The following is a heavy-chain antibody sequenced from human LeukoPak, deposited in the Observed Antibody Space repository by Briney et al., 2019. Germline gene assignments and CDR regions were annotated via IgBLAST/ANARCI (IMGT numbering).Heavy chain of an antibody. D-gene: IGHD3-22*01. CDR3: ARDRGDSSGYYHFDY. J-gene: IGHJ4*02. CDR2: IRYTGTT. Sequence: SETLSLTCTVSGGSISGHYWSWIRQPPGKGLEWIGYIRYTGTTNYNPSLRSRVTISVDTSKNQLSLKLSSVTAADTAVYYCARDRGDSSGYYHFDYWGQGTLVTVSS. V-gene: IGHV4-59*11. CDR1: GGSISGHY.